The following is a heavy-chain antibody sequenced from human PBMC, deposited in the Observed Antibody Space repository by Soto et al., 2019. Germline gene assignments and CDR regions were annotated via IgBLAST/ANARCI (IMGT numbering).Heavy chain of an antibody. Sequence: QLQLQESGPGLVKPSETLSLTCTVSGGSISSSPYYWGWIRQPPGKGLEWIGSIYYTGSTYYNPSPKGRVPLSLDLSKNPCPLRLSSVTAADTAVYYCASPAYGATGWYFDLWGRGTLVTVSS. J-gene: IGHJ2*01. V-gene: IGHV4-39*01. CDR2: IYYTGST. CDR1: GGSISSSPYY. D-gene: IGHD4-17*01. CDR3: ASPAYGATGWYFDL.